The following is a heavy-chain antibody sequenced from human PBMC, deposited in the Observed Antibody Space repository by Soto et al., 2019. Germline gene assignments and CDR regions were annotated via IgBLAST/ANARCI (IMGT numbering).Heavy chain of an antibody. J-gene: IGHJ6*03. CDR3: TEGGAVPKYCTNCVCRLNYYYYMDV. Sequence: EVQLLESGGGLVQPGGSLRLSCAASGFTFSSYAMSWVRQAPGKGLEWVSAISGSGGSTYYADSVKGRFTISRDNSKNTLCLQINSRRAEDTAVYYCTEGGAVPKYCTNCVCRLNYYYYMDVWGKGTTVTVSS. CDR2: ISGSGGST. V-gene: IGHV3-23*01. D-gene: IGHD2-8*01. CDR1: GFTFSSYA.